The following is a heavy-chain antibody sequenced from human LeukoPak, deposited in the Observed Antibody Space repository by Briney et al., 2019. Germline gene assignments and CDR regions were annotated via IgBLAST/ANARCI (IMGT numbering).Heavy chain of an antibody. CDR1: GFTFSSYG. V-gene: IGHV3-23*01. Sequence: PGGSLRLSCAASGFTFSSYGMSWVRQAPGKGLEWVSAISGSGGSTYYADSVKGRFTISRDNSKNTLYLQMNSLRAEDTAVYYCAKEIWVTYYYDSSGTTYWGQGTLVTVSS. CDR2: ISGSGGST. D-gene: IGHD3-22*01. CDR3: AKEIWVTYYYDSSGTTY. J-gene: IGHJ4*02.